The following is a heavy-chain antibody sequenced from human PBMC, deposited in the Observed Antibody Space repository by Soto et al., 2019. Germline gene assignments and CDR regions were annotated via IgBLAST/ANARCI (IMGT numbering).Heavy chain of an antibody. CDR1: GFTFSSYV. J-gene: IGHJ4*02. Sequence: GGSLRLSCAASGFTFSSYVMHWVRQAPGKGLEWVAVISYDGSNQYYADSVKGRFTISRDNSKNTLYLQMNSLRAEDTAVYYCARDVQAGNLLWSLPYDYWGQGTLVTVSS. CDR2: ISYDGSNQ. D-gene: IGHD3-10*01. V-gene: IGHV3-30-3*01. CDR3: ARDVQAGNLLWSLPYDY.